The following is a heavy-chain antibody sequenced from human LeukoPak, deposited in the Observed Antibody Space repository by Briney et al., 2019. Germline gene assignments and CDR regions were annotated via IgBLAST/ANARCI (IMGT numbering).Heavy chain of an antibody. CDR1: GGSFSGYY. D-gene: IGHD2-15*01. CDR3: ARGPCSGGSCYSGGAFDI. J-gene: IGHJ3*02. Sequence: SETLSLTCAVYGGSFSGYYWSWIRQPPGKGLEWIGEINHSGSTNYNPSLKSRVTISVDTSKNQFSLKLSSVTAADTAVYYCARGPCSGGSCYSGGAFDIWGQGTMVTVSS. CDR2: INHSGST. V-gene: IGHV4-34*01.